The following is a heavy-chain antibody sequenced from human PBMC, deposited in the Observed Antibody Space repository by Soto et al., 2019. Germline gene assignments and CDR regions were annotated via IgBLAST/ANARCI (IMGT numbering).Heavy chain of an antibody. CDR1: GGTFSSYA. V-gene: IGHV1-69*13. J-gene: IGHJ6*02. CDR2: IIPIFGTA. CDR3: ARHTCSGGSCYSGVYYYYGMDV. D-gene: IGHD2-15*01. Sequence: SVKVSCKASGGTFSSYAISWVRQAPGQGLEWMGGIIPIFGTANYAQKFQGRVTITADESTSTAYMELSSLRSEDTAVYYCARHTCSGGSCYSGVYYYYGMDVWGQGTTVTVSS.